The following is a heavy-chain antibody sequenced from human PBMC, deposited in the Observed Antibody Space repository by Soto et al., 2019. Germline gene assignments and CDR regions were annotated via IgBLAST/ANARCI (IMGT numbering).Heavy chain of an antibody. CDR3: AREIDSGSYYFWGCGY. CDR2: IWYDGSNK. CDR1: GFTFSSYG. Sequence: PVGSLRLSCAASGFTFSSYGMHWVRQAPGKGLEWVAVIWYDGSNKYYADSVKGRFTISRDNSKNTLYLQMNSLRAEDTAVYYCAREIDSGSYYFWGCGYWGQGTLVTVSS. J-gene: IGHJ4*02. D-gene: IGHD1-26*01. V-gene: IGHV3-33*01.